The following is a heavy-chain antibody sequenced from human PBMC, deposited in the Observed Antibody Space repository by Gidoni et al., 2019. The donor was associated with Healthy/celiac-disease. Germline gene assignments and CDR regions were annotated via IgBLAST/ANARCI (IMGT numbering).Heavy chain of an antibody. J-gene: IGHJ4*02. Sequence: HVQLQESGPGLVKPSETLSLTCTVSVGSFSSYYWSWIRQPPGKGLEWIGYLYYSGSTNYNPSLKSRVTISVDTSKNQFSLKLSSVTAADTAVYYCARGEAIAAREAYYFDYWGQGTLVTVSS. D-gene: IGHD6-6*01. CDR2: LYYSGST. CDR1: VGSFSSYY. CDR3: ARGEAIAAREAYYFDY. V-gene: IGHV4-59*01.